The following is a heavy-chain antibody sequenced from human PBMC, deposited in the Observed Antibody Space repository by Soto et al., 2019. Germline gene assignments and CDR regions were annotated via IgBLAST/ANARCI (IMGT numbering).Heavy chain of an antibody. J-gene: IGHJ4*02. CDR3: ARDGTEYYGEYYDY. CDR2: IGTRGNTK. V-gene: IGHV3-11*01. CDR1: XFTFSDYY. Sequence: QVQLVESGGGLVKPGGSLRLSXAXXXFTFSDYYMSWIRQAPGKGLEWVSYIGTRGNTKYYADSVRGRFTISRDNAKNSLYLQMNSLRADDTAVYYCARDGTEYYGEYYDYWGQGIPVTVSS. D-gene: IGHD4-17*01.